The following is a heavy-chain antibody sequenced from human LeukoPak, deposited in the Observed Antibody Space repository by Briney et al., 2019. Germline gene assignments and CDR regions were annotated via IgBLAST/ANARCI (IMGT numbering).Heavy chain of an antibody. CDR2: ISAYNGNT. Sequence: ASVKVSCKASGYTFTSYGISWVRQAPGQGLEWMGWISAYNGNTNYAQKLQGRVTMTRDTSTSTVYMELSSLRSEDTAVYYCAREVPTVTTAGMDVWGQGTTVTVSS. CDR3: AREVPTVTTAGMDV. V-gene: IGHV1-18*01. J-gene: IGHJ6*02. D-gene: IGHD4-11*01. CDR1: GYTFTSYG.